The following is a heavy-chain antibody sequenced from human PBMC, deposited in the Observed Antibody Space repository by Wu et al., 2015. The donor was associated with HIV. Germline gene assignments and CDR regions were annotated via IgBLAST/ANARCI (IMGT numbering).Heavy chain of an antibody. V-gene: IGHV1-8*01. CDR2: MNPNSGNT. D-gene: IGHD3-22*01. Sequence: QLQLVQSGAEVKKPGASVKVSCKASGYTFTRYDINWVRQATGQGLEWMGWMNPNSGNTGYAQKFQGRVTMTRNTSISTAYMELSSLRSEDTAVYYCATDRGHYDSSGYYRYMDVVGRKGPRSSSP. CDR3: ATDRGHYDSSGYYRYMDV. CDR1: GYTFTRYD. J-gene: IGHJ6*03.